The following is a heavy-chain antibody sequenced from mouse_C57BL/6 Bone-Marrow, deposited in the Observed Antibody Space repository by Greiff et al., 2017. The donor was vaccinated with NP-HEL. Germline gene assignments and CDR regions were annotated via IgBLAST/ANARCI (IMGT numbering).Heavy chain of an antibody. V-gene: IGHV1-26*01. J-gene: IGHJ1*03. Sequence: EVQLQQSGPELVKPGASVKISCKASGYTFTDYYMNWVKQSHGKSLEWIGDINPNNGGTSYNQKFKGKATLTVDKSSSTAYMELRSLTSEDSAVYYCARPCIYYCGSSYNWYFDVWGTGTTVTVSS. CDR1: GYTFTDYY. CDR3: ARPCIYYCGSSYNWYFDV. D-gene: IGHD1-1*01. CDR2: INPNNGGT.